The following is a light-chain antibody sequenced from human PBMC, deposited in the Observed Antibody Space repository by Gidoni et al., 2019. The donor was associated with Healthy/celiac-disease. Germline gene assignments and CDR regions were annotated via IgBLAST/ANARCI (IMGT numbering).Light chain of an antibody. CDR2: ASS. Sequence: DIQMTQSPSSLSASIGDRVTITCRASQSISSYLNWYQQKPGKAPKLLIYASSSLQSGVPSRFSGSGSGTDFTLTISSLQPEDFATYYCQQCSSTLWTFXQXTQVEIK. CDR3: QQCSSTLWT. V-gene: IGKV1-39*01. J-gene: IGKJ1*01. CDR1: QSISSY.